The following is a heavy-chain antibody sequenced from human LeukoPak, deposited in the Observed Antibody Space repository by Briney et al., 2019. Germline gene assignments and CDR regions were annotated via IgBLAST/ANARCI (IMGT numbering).Heavy chain of an antibody. Sequence: GASVTVSCKASGYTFTGYYMHWVRQAPGQGLEWMGWINPNSGGTNYAQKFQGRVTMTRDTSISTAYMELSRLRSDDTAVYYCASSGGDIVVVPAVLYDWGQGTLVTVSS. CDR3: ASSGGDIVVVPAVLYD. J-gene: IGHJ4*02. D-gene: IGHD2-2*01. CDR2: INPNSGGT. V-gene: IGHV1-2*02. CDR1: GYTFTGYY.